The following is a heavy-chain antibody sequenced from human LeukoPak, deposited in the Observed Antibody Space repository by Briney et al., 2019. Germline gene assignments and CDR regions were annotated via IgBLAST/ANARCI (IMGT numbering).Heavy chain of an antibody. J-gene: IGHJ4*02. V-gene: IGHV1-2*02. CDR1: GYTFTGYY. CDR3: AREKAVAYYFDY. CDR2: INPNSGGT. Sequence: GASVKVSCKASGYTFTGYYMHWVRQAPGQGLEWMGWINPNSGGTNYAQKFQGRVTMTRDTSISTAYMELSRLRSGDTAVYYCAREKAVAYYFDYWGQGTLVTVSS. D-gene: IGHD6-19*01.